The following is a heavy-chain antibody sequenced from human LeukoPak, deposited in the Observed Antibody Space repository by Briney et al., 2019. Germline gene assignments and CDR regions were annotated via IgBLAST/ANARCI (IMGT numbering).Heavy chain of an antibody. CDR1: GFTFTSYA. CDR2: ISGSGTTT. D-gene: IGHD6-13*01. Sequence: GGSLRLSCAASGFTFTSYAMSWVRQAPGKGLEWVSSISGSGTTTYYADSVKGRFTISRDNSKNTLYLQMNSLRGEDTALYYCAKDPVAATGTGKINWSDPWGQGTLVTVSS. CDR3: AKDPVAATGTGKINWSDP. J-gene: IGHJ5*02. V-gene: IGHV3-23*01.